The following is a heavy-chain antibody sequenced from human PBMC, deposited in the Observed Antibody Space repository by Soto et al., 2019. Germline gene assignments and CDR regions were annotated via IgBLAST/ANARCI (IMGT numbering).Heavy chain of an antibody. CDR3: ARDLVGATI. CDR2: ISSSSNYI. CDR1: GFTFSSYS. Sequence: EMQLVESGGGLVKPGGSLRLSCAASGFTFSSYSMNWVRQAPGKGLEWVSSISSSSNYIYYADSVKCRFTISRDNAKNSLYLQMNSLRAEDTAVYYCARDLVGATIWGQGTLVTVSS. V-gene: IGHV3-21*01. D-gene: IGHD1-26*01. J-gene: IGHJ4*02.